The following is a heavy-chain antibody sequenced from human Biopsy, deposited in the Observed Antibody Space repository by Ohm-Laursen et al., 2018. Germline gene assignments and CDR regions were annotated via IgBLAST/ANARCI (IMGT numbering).Heavy chain of an antibody. CDR2: IFHTGTT. J-gene: IGHJ4*02. CDR3: ARRGSGGRSFDY. Sequence: SQTLSLTCAVSGYSISTGYYWGWIRQPPGKGLEWIGSIFHTGTTYYNPSLKSRVAISVDTSKNQFSLKLISVTVADTAVFYCARRGSGGRSFDYWGQGSLVTVSS. CDR1: GYSISTGYY. D-gene: IGHD2-15*01. V-gene: IGHV4-38-2*01.